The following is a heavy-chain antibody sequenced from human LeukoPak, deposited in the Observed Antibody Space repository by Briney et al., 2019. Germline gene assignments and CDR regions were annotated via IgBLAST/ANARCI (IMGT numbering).Heavy chain of an antibody. Sequence: ASVKVSCKASGYTSTSYGISWVRQAPGQGLEWMGWISAYNGNTNYAQKLQGRVTMTTDTSTSTAYMELRSLRSDDTAVYYCARDFLSGSYYRGAFDIWGQGTMVTVSS. CDR1: GYTSTSYG. D-gene: IGHD1-26*01. CDR2: ISAYNGNT. J-gene: IGHJ3*02. CDR3: ARDFLSGSYYRGAFDI. V-gene: IGHV1-18*01.